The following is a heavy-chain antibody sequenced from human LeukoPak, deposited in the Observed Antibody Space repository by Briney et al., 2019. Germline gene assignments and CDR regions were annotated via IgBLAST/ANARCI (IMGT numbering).Heavy chain of an antibody. CDR3: AWGDAYCSGDCFSD. D-gene: IGHD2-21*02. Sequence: GGSLRLSCAASGFTFSAHRMDWIRQAPGKGLEWIGRSGNKDNNYITHYAASVRDRFTISRDESKNSVYLQMNSLKTEDTAVYYCAWGDAYCSGDCFSDWGQGTLVTVSA. V-gene: IGHV3-72*01. J-gene: IGHJ4*02. CDR1: GFTFSAHR. CDR2: SGNKDNNYIT.